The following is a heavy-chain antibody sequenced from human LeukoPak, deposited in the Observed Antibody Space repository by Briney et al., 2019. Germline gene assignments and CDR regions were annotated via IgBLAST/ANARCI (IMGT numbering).Heavy chain of an antibody. CDR3: ARRRGYCSGGSCPYYFDY. D-gene: IGHD2-15*01. CDR1: GGSISSYY. V-gene: IGHV4-59*08. Sequence: SETLSLTCTVSGGSISSYYWSWIRQPPGKGLEWIGYIYYSGSTNYNPSLKSRVTISVDTSKNQFSLKLSSVTAADTAVYYCARRRGYCSGGSCPYYFDYWGQGTLVTVSS. CDR2: IYYSGST. J-gene: IGHJ4*02.